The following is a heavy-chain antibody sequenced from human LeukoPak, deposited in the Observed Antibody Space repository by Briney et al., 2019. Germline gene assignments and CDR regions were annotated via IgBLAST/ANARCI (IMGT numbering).Heavy chain of an antibody. CDR3: ARDTSVRFGEFGNWFDP. D-gene: IGHD3-10*01. J-gene: IGHJ5*02. CDR2: INAGNGNT. CDR1: GYTFTSYA. Sequence: ASVKVSCKASGYTFTSYAMHWVRQAPGQRLEWMGWINAGNGNTKYSQKFQGRVTITRDTSASTAYMELSSLRSEDTAVYYCARDTSVRFGEFGNWFDPWGQGTLVTVSS. V-gene: IGHV1-3*01.